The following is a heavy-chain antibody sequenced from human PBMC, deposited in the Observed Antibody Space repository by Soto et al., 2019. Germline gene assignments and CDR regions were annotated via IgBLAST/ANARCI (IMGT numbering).Heavy chain of an antibody. Sequence: QVQLVESGGGVVQPGRSLRLSCAASGFTFSSYAMHWVRQAPGKGLEWVAVISYDGSNKYYADSVKGRFTISRDNSKNTLYLQMNSLGVEDTAGYYGAKDLERGGGRKLFDSWGQGTLVPVSS. D-gene: IGHD2-15*01. CDR1: GFTFSSYA. J-gene: IGHJ4*02. CDR2: ISYDGSNK. V-gene: IGHV3-30-3*01. CDR3: AKDLERGGGRKLFDS.